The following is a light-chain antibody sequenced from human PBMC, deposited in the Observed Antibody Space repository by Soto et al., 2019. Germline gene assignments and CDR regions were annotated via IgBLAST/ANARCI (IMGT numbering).Light chain of an antibody. CDR2: KAS. CDR1: QIISTW. V-gene: IGKV1-5*03. Sequence: DIQMTQSPSTLSASVGDRVTITCRASQIISTWLAWYQQKPGKAPKLLIYKASSLESGVPSRFSGSGSGTEFTLTISSLQPDDFATYYCQQYKSVSLLTFGGGTKVDIK. J-gene: IGKJ4*01. CDR3: QQYKSVSLLT.